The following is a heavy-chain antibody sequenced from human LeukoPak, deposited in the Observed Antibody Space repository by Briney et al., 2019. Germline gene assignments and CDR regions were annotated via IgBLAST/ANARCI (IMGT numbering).Heavy chain of an antibody. Sequence: GGSLRLSCAASGFTFSSNYMSWVRQAPGKGLEWVSSISASGGSTNYADSVKGRFTISRDNSKNTVYLQMNSLRAEDTAVYYCAKVMKGSERLTMVRGVIIKTAGLYYMDVWGKGTTVTVSS. CDR2: ISASGGST. CDR3: AKVMKGSERLTMVRGVIIKTAGLYYMDV. J-gene: IGHJ6*03. V-gene: IGHV3-23*01. CDR1: GFTFSSNY. D-gene: IGHD3-10*01.